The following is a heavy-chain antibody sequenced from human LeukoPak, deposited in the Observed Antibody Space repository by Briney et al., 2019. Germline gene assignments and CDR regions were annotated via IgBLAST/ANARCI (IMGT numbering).Heavy chain of an antibody. CDR3: AKERSTYSGSYFDYYFDY. CDR1: GFTFRTYA. CDR2: ISGSGVGT. D-gene: IGHD1-26*01. J-gene: IGHJ4*02. Sequence: VRSLRLSCAASGFTFRTYAISWVRQAPGKGLEWVSGISGSGVGTYYADSVKGRFTISRDNSKSTLYLQMNSLRVEDTAVYYCAKERSTYSGSYFDYYFDYWGQGTLVTVSS. V-gene: IGHV3-23*01.